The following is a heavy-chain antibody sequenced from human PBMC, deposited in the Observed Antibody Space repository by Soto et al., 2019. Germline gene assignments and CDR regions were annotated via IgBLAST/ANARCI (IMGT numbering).Heavy chain of an antibody. V-gene: IGHV3-23*01. CDR3: AKGLGEFAYYGMDV. CDR1: GFTFTTHA. J-gene: IGHJ6*02. D-gene: IGHD3-10*01. CDR2: ISGSGGTT. Sequence: EVQLLESGGGLVQPGGSLRLSCAASGFTFTTHAMNWVRQAPVKGLEWVSSISGSGGTTDYADSVKGRFTISRDNSKNTLYLQMNSLRAEDTAVYYCAKGLGEFAYYGMDVWGQGTTVTVSS.